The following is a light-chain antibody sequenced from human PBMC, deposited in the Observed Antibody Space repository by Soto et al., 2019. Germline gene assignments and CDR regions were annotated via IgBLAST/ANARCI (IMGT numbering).Light chain of an antibody. CDR2: GAS. Sequence: DIQMTQSPSSLSASVGDRVTITCRASQSISSYLNWYQQKPGQAPKLLIYGASSLQSGVPSRFSGNGSGTDFTLPISSLEPEDVAAYYCHQSYSTPRTFGPGTKVEIK. CDR3: HQSYSTPRT. J-gene: IGKJ1*01. V-gene: IGKV1-39*01. CDR1: QSISSY.